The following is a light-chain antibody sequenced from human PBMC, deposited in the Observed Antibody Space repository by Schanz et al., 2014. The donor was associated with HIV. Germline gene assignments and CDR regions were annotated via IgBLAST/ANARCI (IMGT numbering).Light chain of an antibody. CDR2: DAS. J-gene: IGKJ1*01. CDR1: QYVSGSY. V-gene: IGKV3D-20*01. Sequence: EIVLTQSPATLSLSPGERATLSCGASQYVSGSYVAWYQQKPGLAPRLLIYDASTRAAGTPDRFSGSGSGSAFTLIISRLEPADIAVYYCQQYGGSLTFGQGTKVEIK. CDR3: QQYGGSLT.